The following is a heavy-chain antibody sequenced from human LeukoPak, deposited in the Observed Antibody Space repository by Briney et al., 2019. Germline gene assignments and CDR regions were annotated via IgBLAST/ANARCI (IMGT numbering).Heavy chain of an antibody. D-gene: IGHD5-24*01. CDR1: GFTFSSYA. CDR2: INGGGGST. CDR3: TKGTLTTGYSS. J-gene: IGHJ5*02. Sequence: GSLRLSCAASGFTFSSYAMNWVRQAPGKGLEWVSAINGGGGSTYSADSVKGRFTISRDNSKNTLYLQMSSLRAEDTAVYYCTKGTLTTGYSSWGQGTLVTVSS. V-gene: IGHV3-23*01.